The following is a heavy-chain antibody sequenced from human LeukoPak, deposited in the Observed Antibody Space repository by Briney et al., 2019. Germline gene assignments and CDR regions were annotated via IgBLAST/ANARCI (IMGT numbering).Heavy chain of an antibody. V-gene: IGHV4-59*08. CDR1: GGSISSYY. D-gene: IGHD4-17*01. CDR3: ARPHYGDYHVGAFDI. Sequence: SETLSLTCTVSGGSISSYYWSWIRQPPGKGLEWIGYIYYSGSTNYNPSLKSRVTISVDTSKKQFCLKLSSVTAADTAVYYCARPHYGDYHVGAFDIWGQGTMVTVSS. CDR2: IYYSGST. J-gene: IGHJ3*02.